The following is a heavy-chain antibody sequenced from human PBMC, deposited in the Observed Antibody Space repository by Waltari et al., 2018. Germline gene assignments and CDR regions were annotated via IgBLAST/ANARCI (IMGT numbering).Heavy chain of an antibody. CDR2: IYSGGST. V-gene: IGHV3-23*03. CDR3: AKPSYISGWAFDY. J-gene: IGHJ4*02. D-gene: IGHD6-19*01. CDR1: RLPSTSDG. Sequence: VQPLESGGGWVPPGGHLALLYSGPRLPSTSDGSGSVRLAPGKWVDGVSVIYSGGSTYYSYSVKVRFTISRDNSKNTLYLQMNSLRAEDTAVYYCAKPSYISGWAFDYWGQGTLFTVSS.